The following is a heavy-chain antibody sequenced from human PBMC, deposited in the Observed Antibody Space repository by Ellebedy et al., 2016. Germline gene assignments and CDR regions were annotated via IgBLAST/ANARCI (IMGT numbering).Heavy chain of an antibody. J-gene: IGHJ6*03. CDR1: GYTFTSYG. CDR2: IIPIFGTA. D-gene: IGHD5-24*01. Sequence: SVKVSXXASGYTFTSYGISWVRQAPGQGLEWMGGIIPIFGTANYAQKFQGRVTITADESTSTAYMELSSLRSEDTAVYYCARSHHWLQGTYYYYYMDVWGKGTTVTVSS. CDR3: ARSHHWLQGTYYYYYMDV. V-gene: IGHV1-69*13.